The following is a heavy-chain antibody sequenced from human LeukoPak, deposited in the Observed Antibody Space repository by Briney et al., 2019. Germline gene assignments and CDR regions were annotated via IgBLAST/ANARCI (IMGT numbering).Heavy chain of an antibody. D-gene: IGHD5-18*01. J-gene: IGHJ6*03. V-gene: IGHV4-59*01. CDR2: IYYSGST. CDR3: VRSEDTAMGRYYYYYYYMDV. CDR1: GGSISSYY. Sequence: SETLSLTCTVSGGSISSYYWSWIRQPPGKGLEWIGYIYYSGSTNYNPSLKSRVTISVDTSKNQFSLKLSSVTAADTAVYYCVRSEDTAMGRYYYYYYYMDVWGKGTTVTVSS.